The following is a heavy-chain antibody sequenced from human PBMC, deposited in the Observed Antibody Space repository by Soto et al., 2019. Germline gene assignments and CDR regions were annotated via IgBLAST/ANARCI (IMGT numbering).Heavy chain of an antibody. V-gene: IGHV1-18*04. Sequence: GXSVKVSCKASVYSFTSYGISWVRQAPGQGLEWMGWISAYNGNTNYAQKVQGRVTMTTDTSTSTAHMELRSLRSDDTAVYYCARGTGSLGYCSGDSCYSFDYWGQGTLVTVSS. CDR2: ISAYNGNT. CDR1: VYSFTSYG. J-gene: IGHJ4*02. D-gene: IGHD2-15*01. CDR3: ARGTGSLGYCSGDSCYSFDY.